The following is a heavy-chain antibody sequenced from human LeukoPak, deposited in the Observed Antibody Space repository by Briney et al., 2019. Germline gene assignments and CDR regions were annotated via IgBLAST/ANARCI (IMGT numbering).Heavy chain of an antibody. J-gene: IGHJ4*02. CDR3: AKYIMTTGFDC. D-gene: IGHD3-16*01. CDR1: GGSISTADYY. Sequence: PSQTLSLTCTVSGGSISTADYYWSWIRQHPEKGVEWIGYIYHTGNTYYNPSLKSRVSISVDTSKNQFSLKLNSVTAADTAVYYCAKYIMTTGFDCWGQGTLVTVSS. CDR2: IYHTGNT. V-gene: IGHV4-31*03.